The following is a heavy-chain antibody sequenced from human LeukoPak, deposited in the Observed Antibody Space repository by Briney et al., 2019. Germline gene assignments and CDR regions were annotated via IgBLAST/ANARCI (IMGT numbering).Heavy chain of an antibody. CDR2: IIPIFGTA. J-gene: IGHJ4*02. CDR3: ATEYSGSYYEFGYFDY. V-gene: IGHV1-69*13. D-gene: IGHD1-26*01. Sequence: ASVKVSCKASGYTFTSYGINWVRQAPGQGLEWMGGIIPIFGTANYAQKFQGRVTITADESTSTAYMELSSLRSEDTAVYYCATEYSGSYYEFGYFDYWGQGTLVTASS. CDR1: GYTFTSYG.